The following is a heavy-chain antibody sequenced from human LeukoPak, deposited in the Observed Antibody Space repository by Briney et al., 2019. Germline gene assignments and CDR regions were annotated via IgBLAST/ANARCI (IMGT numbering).Heavy chain of an antibody. CDR3: GSGRNCSGGSCYSWNY. CDR2: SRNKGHSYTT. J-gene: IGHJ4*02. Sequence: PGGSLRLSCAASGFTFSDHYMDWVRQAPGKGLEGVGRSRNKGHSYTTEYAASVKGRITISRDYSKNSVYLQMNSLKTEHTAVYYCGSGRNCSGGSCYSWNYWGQGTLVTVSS. CDR1: GFTFSDHY. V-gene: IGHV3-72*01. D-gene: IGHD2-15*01.